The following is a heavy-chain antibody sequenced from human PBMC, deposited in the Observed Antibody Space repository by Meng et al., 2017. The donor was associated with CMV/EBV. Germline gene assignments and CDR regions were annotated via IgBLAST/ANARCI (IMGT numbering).Heavy chain of an antibody. CDR1: GFTVSSNY. V-gene: IGHV3-53*01. CDR2: IYSGGST. J-gene: IGHJ5*02. D-gene: IGHD2-2*01. CDR3: ATAYCSSTSCYP. Sequence: ETLSLTCAASGFTVSSNYMSWVRQAPGKGLGWVSVIYSGGSTYYADSVKGRFTISRDNSKNTLYLQMNSLRAEDTAVYYCATAYCSSTSCYPWGQGTLVTVSS.